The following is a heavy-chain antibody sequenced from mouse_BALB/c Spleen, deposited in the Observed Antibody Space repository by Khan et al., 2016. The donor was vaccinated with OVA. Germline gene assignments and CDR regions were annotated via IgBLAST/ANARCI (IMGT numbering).Heavy chain of an antibody. CDR1: GYTFTSYW. CDR3: ANHGSSSAWLTY. J-gene: IGHJ3*01. D-gene: IGHD1-1*01. CDR2: INPSTGYT. Sequence: QVQLKQSGAELAKPGASVKMSCKVSGYTFTSYWMHWVKQRPGQGLEWIGYINPSTGYTEYNQWLKDKATLTADKSSSTAYMQLSSLTSEESAVYYCANHGSSSAWLTYWGQGTLVTVSA. V-gene: IGHV1-7*01.